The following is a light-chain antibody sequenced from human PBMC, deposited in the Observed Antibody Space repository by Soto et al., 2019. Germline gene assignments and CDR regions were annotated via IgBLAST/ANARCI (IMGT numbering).Light chain of an antibody. CDR2: EVS. Sequence: QSALTQPASVSGSPGQSITISCTGSNSDIGTYNYVSWYQQHPGKAPKLVISEVSNRPSGISDRFSGSKSGNAASLTISGLQAEDEATYYCSSYTSTSTLYVFXPGTKVTVL. J-gene: IGLJ1*01. CDR3: SSYTSTSTLYV. CDR1: NSDIGTYNY. V-gene: IGLV2-14*01.